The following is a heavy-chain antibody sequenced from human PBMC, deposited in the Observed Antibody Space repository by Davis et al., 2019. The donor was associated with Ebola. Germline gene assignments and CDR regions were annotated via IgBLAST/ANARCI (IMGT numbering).Heavy chain of an antibody. CDR2: IYHSGST. CDR3: ASRRSGPGGWFDS. Sequence: MPSETLSLTCAVYGGSFSGYYWSWIRQPPGKGLEWIGEIYHSGSTNYNPSLKSRVTISVDTSRNQFSLKLNSVTAADTAVYYCASRRSGPGGWFDSWGQGTLVTVSS. CDR1: GGSFSGYY. V-gene: IGHV4-34*01. J-gene: IGHJ5*01.